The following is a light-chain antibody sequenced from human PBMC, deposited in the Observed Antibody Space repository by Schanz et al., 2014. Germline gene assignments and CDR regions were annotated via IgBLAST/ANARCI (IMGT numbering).Light chain of an antibody. CDR2: STN. CDR1: SSNIGTNT. V-gene: IGLV1-44*01. Sequence: QSVLTQPPSVSGAPGQRVTISCSGSSSNIGTNTVIWYQQLPGTAPKLLIHSTNQRPSGVPDRFSGYRSANTASLTVSGLXXDNEAEYYCCSYAGSYPLVFGGGTKLTVL. CDR3: CSYAGSYPLV. J-gene: IGLJ2*01.